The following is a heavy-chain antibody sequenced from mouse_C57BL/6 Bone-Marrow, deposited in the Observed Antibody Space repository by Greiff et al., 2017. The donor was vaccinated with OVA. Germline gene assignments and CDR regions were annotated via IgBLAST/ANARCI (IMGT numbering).Heavy chain of an antibody. CDR3: ARTGWDWYFDV. J-gene: IGHJ1*03. CDR1: GYSFTGYF. Sequence: SGPELVQPGDSVKISCKASGYSFTGYFMNWVMQSHGKSLEWIGRINPYNGDTFYNQKFKGKATLTVDKSSSTAHMELRSLTSEDSAVYCCARTGWDWYFDVWGTGTTVTVSS. CDR2: INPYNGDT. V-gene: IGHV1-20*01. D-gene: IGHD3-1*01.